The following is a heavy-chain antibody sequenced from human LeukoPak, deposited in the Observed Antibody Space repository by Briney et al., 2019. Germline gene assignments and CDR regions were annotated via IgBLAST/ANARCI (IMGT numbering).Heavy chain of an antibody. V-gene: IGHV4-34*01. Sequence: SEPLALTCAVYGGSFSGYYWSGIRQPPGKGLEWIGESNHSGSTNYNPSLKSRVTISVDTSKNQFSLKLSSVTAADTAVYYCARGRYDSSGYQFDYWGQGTLVTVSS. CDR2: SNHSGST. CDR1: GGSFSGYY. CDR3: ARGRYDSSGYQFDY. J-gene: IGHJ4*02. D-gene: IGHD3-22*01.